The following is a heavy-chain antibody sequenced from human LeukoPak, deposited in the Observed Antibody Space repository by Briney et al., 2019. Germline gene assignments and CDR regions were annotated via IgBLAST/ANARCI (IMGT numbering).Heavy chain of an antibody. V-gene: IGHV1-69*05. CDR3: ARDLTTVTNYNWFDP. Sequence: SVKVSCKASGGAFSSYAISWVRQAPGQGLEWMGRIIPIFGTANYAQKFQGRVTITTDESTSTAYMELSSLRSEDTAVYYCARDLTTVTNYNWFDPWGQGTLVTVSS. CDR2: IIPIFGTA. J-gene: IGHJ5*02. CDR1: GGAFSSYA. D-gene: IGHD4-17*01.